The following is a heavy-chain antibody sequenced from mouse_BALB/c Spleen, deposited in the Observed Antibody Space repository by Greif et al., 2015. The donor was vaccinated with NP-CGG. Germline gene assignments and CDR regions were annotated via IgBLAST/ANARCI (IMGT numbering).Heavy chain of an antibody. Sequence: QVQLKEPGAELVKPGASVKMSCKAFGYTFTTYPIEWMKQNHGRRLEWIGNFHPYNDDTKYNEKFKGKAKLTVEKSSSPVCLELGRLTSDGCAVYYCARNDDYEDDFGGWGQGTTLTVSS. D-gene: IGHD2-4*01. CDR3: ARNDDYEDDFGG. CDR2: FHPYNDDT. J-gene: IGHJ2*01. V-gene: IGHV1-47*01. CDR1: GYTFTTYP.